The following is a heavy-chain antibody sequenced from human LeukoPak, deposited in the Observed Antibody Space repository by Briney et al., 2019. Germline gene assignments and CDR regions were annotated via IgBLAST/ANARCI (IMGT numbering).Heavy chain of an antibody. V-gene: IGHV3-30*18. Sequence: GGSLRLSCAASGFNLSSYGMHWVRQAPGKGLEWVAVISHDGSNIYYGDSVKGRFSISRDNSKNTLYLQMNSLRVEDTAVYYCAKDPYRVVVATGNYLDPWGQGTLVTVSS. CDR3: AKDPYRVVVATGNYLDP. CDR2: ISHDGSNI. D-gene: IGHD2-15*01. CDR1: GFNLSSYG. J-gene: IGHJ5*02.